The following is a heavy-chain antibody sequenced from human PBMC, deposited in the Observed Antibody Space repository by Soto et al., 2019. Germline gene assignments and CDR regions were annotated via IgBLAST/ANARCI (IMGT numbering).Heavy chain of an antibody. CDR1: GGSFSGYY. J-gene: IGHJ4*02. V-gene: IGHV4-34*01. Sequence: PSETLSLTCAVYGGSFSGYYWSWIRQPPGKGLEWIGEINHSGSTNYSPSLKSRVTISVDTSKNQFSLKLSSVTAADTAVYYCARGYRTFIFVVAAFDYWGRGTLVTVS. CDR3: ARGYRTFIFVVAAFDY. D-gene: IGHD2-15*01. CDR2: INHSGST.